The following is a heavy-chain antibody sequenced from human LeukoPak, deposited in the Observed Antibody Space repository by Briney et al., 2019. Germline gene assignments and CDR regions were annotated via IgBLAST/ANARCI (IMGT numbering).Heavy chain of an antibody. Sequence: PGGSLRLSCAASGFTFSSYAMSWVRQAPGKGLEWVSAISGSGGSTCYADSVKGRFTISRDNAKNSLYLQMNSLRAEDTAVYYCAELGITMIGGVWGKGTTVTISS. CDR3: AELGITMIGGV. CDR1: GFTFSSYA. D-gene: IGHD3-10*02. J-gene: IGHJ6*04. V-gene: IGHV3-23*01. CDR2: ISGSGGST.